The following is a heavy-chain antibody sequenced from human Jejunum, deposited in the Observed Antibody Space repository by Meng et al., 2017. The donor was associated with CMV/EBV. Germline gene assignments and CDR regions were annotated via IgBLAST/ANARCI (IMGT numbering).Heavy chain of an antibody. V-gene: IGHV1-2*02. CDR1: TFTDHK. CDR2: INPNAGGT. Sequence: TFTDHKIHWVRQAPGRVLEWMSRINPNAGGTDYAQIFQSRITMTWRTSISADYMKLTSLTSDDTAVYYCARGGYDFWSAKSPFDYWGQGTLVTVSS. J-gene: IGHJ4*02. CDR3: ARGGYDFWSAKSPFDY. D-gene: IGHD3-3*01.